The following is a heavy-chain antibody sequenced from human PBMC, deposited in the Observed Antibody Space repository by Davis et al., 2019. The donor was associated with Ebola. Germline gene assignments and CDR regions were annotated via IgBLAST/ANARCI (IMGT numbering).Heavy chain of an antibody. CDR2: INHSGST. Sequence: MPSETLSLTCAVYGGSFSGYYWSWIRQPPGKGLEWIGEINHSGSTNYNPSLKSRVTISVDTSKNQFSLKLSSVTAADTAVYYCARHLRGYDAFDIWGQGTMVTVSS. V-gene: IGHV4-34*01. J-gene: IGHJ3*02. CDR1: GGSFSGYY. CDR3: ARHLRGYDAFDI. D-gene: IGHD6-25*01.